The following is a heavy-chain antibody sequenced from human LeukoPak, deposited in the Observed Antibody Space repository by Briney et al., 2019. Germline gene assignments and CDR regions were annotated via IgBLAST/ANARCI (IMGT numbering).Heavy chain of an antibody. CDR2: ISGSGGST. CDR3: AKDLRTSTTGFDY. V-gene: IGHV3-23*01. J-gene: IGHJ4*02. D-gene: IGHD1-26*01. Sequence: GGSLRLSCAASGFTFSSYSMNWVRQAPGKGLEWVSAISGSGGSTYYADSAKGRFTISRDNSKNTLYLQMNSLRAEDTAVYYCAKDLRTSTTGFDYWGQGTLVTVSS. CDR1: GFTFSSYS.